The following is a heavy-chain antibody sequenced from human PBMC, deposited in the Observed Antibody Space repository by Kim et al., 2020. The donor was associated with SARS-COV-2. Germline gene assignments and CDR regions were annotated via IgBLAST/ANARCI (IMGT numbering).Heavy chain of an antibody. J-gene: IGHJ5*02. CDR3: AREHSSSWYIWFDP. Sequence: AVSVKSRITINPDTSKNQFSLQLNSVTPEDTAVYYCAREHSSSWYIWFDPWGQGTLVTVSS. D-gene: IGHD6-13*01. V-gene: IGHV6-1*01.